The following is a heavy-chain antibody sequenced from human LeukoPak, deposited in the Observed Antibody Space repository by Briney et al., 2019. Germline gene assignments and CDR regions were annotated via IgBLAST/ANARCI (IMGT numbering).Heavy chain of an antibody. D-gene: IGHD4-17*01. CDR3: ARSYGPANWFDP. Sequence: SETLSLTCSVSGDSISSYYWSWIRQPPGKGLEWIGYIYYSGSTNYNPSLKSRVTISVDTSKNQFSLKLSSVTAADTAVYYCARSYGPANWFDPWGQGTLVTVSS. CDR1: GDSISSYY. J-gene: IGHJ5*02. V-gene: IGHV4-59*08. CDR2: IYYSGST.